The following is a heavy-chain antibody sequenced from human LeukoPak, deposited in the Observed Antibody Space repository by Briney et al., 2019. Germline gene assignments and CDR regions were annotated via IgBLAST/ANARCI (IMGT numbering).Heavy chain of an antibody. CDR1: GFTFSSYW. J-gene: IGHJ4*02. V-gene: IGHV3-7*01. CDR2: IKQDGSEK. D-gene: IGHD2-21*01. Sequence: GGSLRLSCAASGFTFSSYWMSWVRQAPGKGLEWVANIKQDGSEKYYVDSAKGRFTISRDNAKNSLYLQMNSLRAEDTAVYYCARELSQIVWGGLDYGGQGTLVSVSS. CDR3: ARELSQIVWGGLDY.